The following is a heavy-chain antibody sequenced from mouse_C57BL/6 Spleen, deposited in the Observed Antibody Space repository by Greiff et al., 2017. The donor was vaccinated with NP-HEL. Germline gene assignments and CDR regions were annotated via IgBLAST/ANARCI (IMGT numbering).Heavy chain of an antibody. CDR2: IDPENGDT. CDR3: TTNYYGSSMDY. CDR1: GFNIKDDY. J-gene: IGHJ4*01. V-gene: IGHV14-4*01. D-gene: IGHD1-1*01. Sequence: VQLKESGAELVRPGASVKLSCTASGFNIKDDYMHWVKQRPEQGLEWIGWIDPENGDTEYASKFQGKATITADTSSNTAYLQLSSQTSEDTAVYYCTTNYYGSSMDYWGQGTSVTVSS.